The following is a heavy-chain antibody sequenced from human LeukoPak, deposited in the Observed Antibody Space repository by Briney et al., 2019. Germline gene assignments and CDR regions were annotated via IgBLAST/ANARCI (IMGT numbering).Heavy chain of an antibody. CDR2: MNPNSGNT. V-gene: IGHV1-8*01. CDR3: ARTQYYYGSGSYYNRKINWFDP. D-gene: IGHD3-10*01. Sequence: ASVKVSCKASGYTFTSYDINWVRQATGQGVEWMGWMNPNSGNTGYAQKFQGRVTMTRNTSISTAYMELSSLRSEDTAVYYCARTQYYYGSGSYYNRKINWFDPWGQGTLVTVSS. J-gene: IGHJ5*02. CDR1: GYTFTSYD.